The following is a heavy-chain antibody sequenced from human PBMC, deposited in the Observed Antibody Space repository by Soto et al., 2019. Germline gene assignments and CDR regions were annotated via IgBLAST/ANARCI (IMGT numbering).Heavy chain of an antibody. CDR1: GYTFTSYG. CDR3: ARGGDVNYYHGMDV. J-gene: IGHJ6*02. Sequence: QVQLVQSGGEVKKPGASVKLSCTASGYTFTSYGISWVRQAPGQGLEWMGCISAYNGKTNYAQNVQGRVTMTTDTSTRTAYMDLRSLRSDDTAVYYCARGGDVNYYHGMDVWGQGTTVTVSS. D-gene: IGHD5-12*01. V-gene: IGHV1-18*01. CDR2: ISAYNGKT.